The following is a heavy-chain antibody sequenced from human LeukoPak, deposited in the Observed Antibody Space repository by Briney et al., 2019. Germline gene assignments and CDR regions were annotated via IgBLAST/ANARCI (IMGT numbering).Heavy chain of an antibody. Sequence: PSETLSLTCTVSGGSISSFYWSWIRQPPGKGLEWIGYIYYSGSTNYNPSLKSRVTISVDTSKNQFFLKLSSVTAADTAMYYCARDGSARYYFDYWGQGTLVTVSS. CDR1: GGSISSFY. J-gene: IGHJ4*02. CDR3: ARDGSARYYFDY. V-gene: IGHV4-59*01. CDR2: IYYSGST.